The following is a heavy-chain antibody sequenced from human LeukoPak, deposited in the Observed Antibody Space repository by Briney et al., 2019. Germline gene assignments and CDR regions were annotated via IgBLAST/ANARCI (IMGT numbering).Heavy chain of an antibody. Sequence: QAGESLRLSCAASGFTFSNYAMSWVRQAPGKGMGWVSFFYSDDNTYSEDSAKGKFTISRDSSKNTVHLQMNSLRAEDTAVYYCARDGGSGTSTGYNGYYYYGMDVWGQGTTVTVSS. CDR3: ARDGGSGTSTGYNGYYYYGMDV. V-gene: IGHV3-66*01. CDR2: FYSDDNT. D-gene: IGHD3-9*01. J-gene: IGHJ6*02. CDR1: GFTFSNYA.